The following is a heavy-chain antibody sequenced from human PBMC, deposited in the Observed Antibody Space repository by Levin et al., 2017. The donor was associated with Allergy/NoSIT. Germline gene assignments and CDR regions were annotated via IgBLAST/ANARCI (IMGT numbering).Heavy chain of an antibody. CDR1: GFTFNNYA. CDR2: IINSGVCT. J-gene: IGHJ4*02. Sequence: SCAASGFTFNNYAMSWVRQAPGKGLEWVSAIINSGVCTYYADSVKGRFTISRDNSKNTMYLQMNSLRAEDTAVYFCAKDAIRGSDQPYYFDYWGQGTLVTASS. CDR3: AKDAIRGSDQPYYFDY. D-gene: IGHD6-19*01. V-gene: IGHV3-23*01.